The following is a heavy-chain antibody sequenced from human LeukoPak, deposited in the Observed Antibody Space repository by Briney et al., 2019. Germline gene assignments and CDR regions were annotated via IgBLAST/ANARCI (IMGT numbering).Heavy chain of an antibody. CDR2: ISYDGSNK. CDR1: GFTFSSYA. V-gene: IGHV3-30-3*01. D-gene: IGHD3-22*01. CDR3: ARDPWLGYYYDSSGYLDY. J-gene: IGHJ4*02. Sequence: GGSLRLSCAASGFTFSSYAMHWVRQAPGKGLEWVAVISYDGSNKYYADSVKGRFTISRDNSKNTLYLQMNSLRAEDTAVYYCARDPWLGYYYDSSGYLDYWGQGTLDTVSS.